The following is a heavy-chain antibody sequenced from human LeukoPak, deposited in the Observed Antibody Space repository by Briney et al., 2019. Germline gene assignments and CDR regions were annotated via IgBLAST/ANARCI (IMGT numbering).Heavy chain of an antibody. CDR2: VIGSVAST. CDR1: GFTFSNYA. V-gene: IGHV3-23*01. J-gene: IGHJ4*02. Sequence: GGSLRLSCAASGFTFSNYAMSWVRQSPGKGLEWVSMVIGSVASTFYADSVKGRFTISRDNSKNTLYLQMNSLRAEDTAVYYCAKGGYDYIEVGYFDYWGLGTLVTVSS. CDR3: AKGGYDYIEVGYFDY. D-gene: IGHD5-12*01.